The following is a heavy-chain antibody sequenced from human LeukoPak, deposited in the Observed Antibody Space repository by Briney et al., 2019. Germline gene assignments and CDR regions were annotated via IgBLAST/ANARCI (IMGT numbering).Heavy chain of an antibody. CDR1: GGSFSGYE. J-gene: IGHJ4*02. CDR2: INHRGST. CDR3: AGVDDY. Sequence: SETLSLTCAVYGGSFSGYEWSWIRQPPGKGLEWIGEINHRGSTNYNPSFKSRVTISVDTSKNQFSLKLSSVTAADTAVYYCAGVDDYWGQGTLVTVSS. V-gene: IGHV4-34*01.